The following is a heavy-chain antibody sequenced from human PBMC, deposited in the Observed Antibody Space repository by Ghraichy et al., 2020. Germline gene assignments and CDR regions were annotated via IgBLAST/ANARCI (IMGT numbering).Heavy chain of an antibody. D-gene: IGHD6-19*01. Sequence: GESLNISCAASGFTFSSYAMSWVRQAPGKGLEWVSAISGSGGSTYYADSVKGRFTISRDNSKNTLYLQMNSLRAEDTAVYYCAKVGSRAVAGLGDYWGQGTLVTVSS. CDR1: GFTFSSYA. J-gene: IGHJ4*02. V-gene: IGHV3-23*01. CDR3: AKVGSRAVAGLGDY. CDR2: ISGSGGST.